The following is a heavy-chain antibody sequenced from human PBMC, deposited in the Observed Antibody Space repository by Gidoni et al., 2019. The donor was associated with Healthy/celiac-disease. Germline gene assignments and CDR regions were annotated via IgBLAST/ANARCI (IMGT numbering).Heavy chain of an antibody. D-gene: IGHD6-13*01. V-gene: IGHV3-21*01. CDR1: GFTFSSSR. J-gene: IGHJ6*03. Sequence: EVQMVESGGGLVKPGGPLRPSCAASGFTFSSSRMNWVRQAPGKGLEWVSSISSSSSYIYYADSVKGRFTISRDNAKNSLYLQMNSLRAEDTAVYYCARNIAAAGIHYYYYMDVWGKGTTVTVSS. CDR3: ARNIAAAGIHYYYYMDV. CDR2: ISSSSSYI.